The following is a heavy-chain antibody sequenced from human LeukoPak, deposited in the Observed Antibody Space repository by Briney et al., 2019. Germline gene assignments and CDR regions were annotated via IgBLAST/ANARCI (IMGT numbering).Heavy chain of an antibody. D-gene: IGHD3-10*01. CDR1: GFTFSSYA. CDR3: ARVGRRFGYYFDY. Sequence: AGGSLRLSCAASGFTFSSYAMHWVRQAPGKGLEWVAVISYDGSNKYYADSVKGRFTISRDNSKNTLYLQMNSLRAEDTAVYYCARVGRRFGYYFDYWGQGTLVTVSS. CDR2: ISYDGSNK. J-gene: IGHJ4*02. V-gene: IGHV3-30*04.